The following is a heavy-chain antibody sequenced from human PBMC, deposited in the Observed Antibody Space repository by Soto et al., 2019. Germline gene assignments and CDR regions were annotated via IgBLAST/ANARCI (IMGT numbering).Heavy chain of an antibody. CDR3: ASVLGSRRSGSYPSY. CDR1: GFSISDCS. D-gene: IGHD3-10*01. V-gene: IGHV3-48*01. CDR2: ISTNNDAI. Sequence: EVQLVESGGGLVQPGGSLRLSCAASGFSISDCSMNWVRRAPGKGLEWISYISTNNDAIYYADSVKGRFTISRDNAKNSLYLQMNSLRAEDTASYYCASVLGSRRSGSYPSYWGQGTLVTVSS. J-gene: IGHJ4*02.